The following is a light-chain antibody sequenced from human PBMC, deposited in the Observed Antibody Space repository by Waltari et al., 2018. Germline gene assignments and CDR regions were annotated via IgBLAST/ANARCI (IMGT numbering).Light chain of an antibody. J-gene: IGLJ2*01. V-gene: IGLV1-47*01. CDR1: SSNIGSNP. Sequence: QSVLTQSPSASGTPGQRVTISCSGSSSNIGSNPVYWYQQLPGMAPTLLIYRNNQRPSGVPDRFSGSKSGTSASLAISGLRSEDEAHYYCAAWDDSLEEVFGGGTKLTVL. CDR2: RNN. CDR3: AAWDDSLEEV.